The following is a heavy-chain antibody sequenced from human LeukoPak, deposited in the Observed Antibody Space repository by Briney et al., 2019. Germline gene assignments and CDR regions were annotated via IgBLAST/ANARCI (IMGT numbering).Heavy chain of an antibody. J-gene: IGHJ4*02. CDR2: INQDGSDK. Sequence: VGSLRLSCAASEFSVGSNYMTWVRQAPGKGLECVANINQDGSDKYYVDSLKGRVTISTDKTTNTRYLQLNSLRAEDTAVYYCVGGDYWGQGTLVTVSS. CDR3: VGGDY. CDR1: EFSVGSNY. V-gene: IGHV3-7*01.